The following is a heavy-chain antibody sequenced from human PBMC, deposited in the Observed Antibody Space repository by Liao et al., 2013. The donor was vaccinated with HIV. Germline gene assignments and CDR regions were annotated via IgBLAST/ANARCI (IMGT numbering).Heavy chain of an antibody. Sequence: QVRLQESGPGLVKPSETLSLNCTVSGDSISSYYWSWIRQSPGKGLEWIGYVYHRGSTNYNPSLKNRVSMSVDESKNQFSLKLTSVSAADTAIYYCARSYMGGDETFDFWGPGILVTVSS. CDR3: ARSYMGGDETFDF. CDR2: VYHRGST. V-gene: IGHV4-59*01. D-gene: IGHD2-21*02. CDR1: GDSISSYY. J-gene: IGHJ4*02.